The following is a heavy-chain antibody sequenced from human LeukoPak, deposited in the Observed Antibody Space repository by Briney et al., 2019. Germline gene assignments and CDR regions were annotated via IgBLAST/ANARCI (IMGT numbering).Heavy chain of an antibody. CDR3: ARDRGGSYSAIDY. Sequence: GGSLRLSCAASGSTFSSYSKNWVRQAPGKGLEWVSFISSSSSTIYYADSVKGRFTISRDNAKNSLYLQMNSLRAEDTAVYYCARDRGGSYSAIDYWGQGTLVTVSS. CDR1: GSTFSSYS. V-gene: IGHV3-48*04. D-gene: IGHD1-26*01. J-gene: IGHJ4*02. CDR2: ISSSSSTI.